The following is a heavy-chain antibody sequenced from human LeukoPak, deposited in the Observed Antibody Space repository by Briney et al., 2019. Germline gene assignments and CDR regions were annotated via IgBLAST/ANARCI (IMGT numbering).Heavy chain of an antibody. CDR3: ARVVVRGVIKGLWDY. D-gene: IGHD3-10*01. J-gene: IGHJ4*02. CDR1: GYTFTGYY. CDR2: INPNSGGT. V-gene: IGHV1-2*02. Sequence: GASVKVSCKASGYTFTGYYMHWVRQAPGQGLEWMGWINPNSGGTNYAQKFQGRVTMTRDTSISTAYMELRRLRSDDTAVYYCARVVVRGVIKGLWDYWGQGTLVTVSS.